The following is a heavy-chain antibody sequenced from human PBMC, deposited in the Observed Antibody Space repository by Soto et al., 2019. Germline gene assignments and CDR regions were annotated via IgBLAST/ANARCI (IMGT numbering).Heavy chain of an antibody. CDR2: INPNNGGT. J-gene: IGHJ4*01. Sequence: WASVKVSCKASGYTFTGYYMHWVQQAPGQGLEWMGWINPNNGGTNYAQKLQGRVTITRDTAISTAYMELSSLRSDDTAVYYFARDEGTVVVPAVIPNRIFDYWGHGTLVTV. D-gene: IGHD2-2*02. CDR3: ARDEGTVVVPAVIPNRIFDY. CDR1: GYTFTGYY. V-gene: IGHV1-2*02.